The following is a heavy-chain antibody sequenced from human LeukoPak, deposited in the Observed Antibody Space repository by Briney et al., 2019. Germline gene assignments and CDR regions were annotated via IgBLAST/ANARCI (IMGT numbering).Heavy chain of an antibody. CDR3: ARGPVRLARPYDY. CDR1: GGSLSGAY. J-gene: IGHJ4*02. CDR2: INHTGST. V-gene: IGHV4-34*01. D-gene: IGHD3-9*01. Sequence: SETLSLTCAVYGGSLSGAYWTWIRQPPGQGLEWIGEINHTGSTNYNPSFKSRVTMSADTPKNQFSLNLTSVTAADTALYYCARGPVRLARPYDYWGQGTLVTVSS.